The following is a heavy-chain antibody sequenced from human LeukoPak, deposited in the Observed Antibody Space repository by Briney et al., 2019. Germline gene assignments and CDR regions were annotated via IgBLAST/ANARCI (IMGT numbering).Heavy chain of an antibody. CDR3: AKDGKGAPVAGTGYFDY. V-gene: IGHV3-23*01. J-gene: IGHJ4*02. CDR1: GFTFSSYA. CDR2: ISGSGGNK. D-gene: IGHD6-19*01. Sequence: GASLRLSCAASGFTFSSYAMSWVRQAPGKGLEWVSVISGSGGNKYYADSVKGRFTISRDNSKNTLYLQMNSLRAEDTAIYYCAKDGKGAPVAGTGYFDYWGQGTLVTVSS.